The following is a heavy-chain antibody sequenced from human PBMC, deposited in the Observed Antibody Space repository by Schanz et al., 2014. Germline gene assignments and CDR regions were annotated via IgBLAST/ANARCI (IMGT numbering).Heavy chain of an antibody. CDR3: TRLRRADPNGFDV. V-gene: IGHV1-69*02. D-gene: IGHD6-19*01. CDR1: GDTFSKYN. J-gene: IGHJ6*02. CDR2: IMPLRGIG. Sequence: QVQLVQSGPEVKKPGSSVKVSCQAFGDTFSKYNIMWVRQVPGQGLEWLGRIMPLRGIGNNAWKFQDRLAITADKSMNITYMELSSLGTEDTAVYYCTRLRRADPNGFDVWGRGTTVTVS.